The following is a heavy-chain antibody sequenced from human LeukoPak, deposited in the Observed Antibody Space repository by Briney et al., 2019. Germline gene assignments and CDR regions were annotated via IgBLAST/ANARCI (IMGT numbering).Heavy chain of an antibody. Sequence: SVKVSCKASGGTFSRYAISWVRQAPGQGLEWMGGYIPMFGTANYALNFQNRVTISADESTSTFSMEVSSLRPEDTAVYFCAGASSKWELSFWGQGTLVTVSS. V-gene: IGHV1-69*13. D-gene: IGHD1-26*01. J-gene: IGHJ4*02. CDR2: YIPMFGTA. CDR1: GGTFSRYA. CDR3: AGASSKWELSF.